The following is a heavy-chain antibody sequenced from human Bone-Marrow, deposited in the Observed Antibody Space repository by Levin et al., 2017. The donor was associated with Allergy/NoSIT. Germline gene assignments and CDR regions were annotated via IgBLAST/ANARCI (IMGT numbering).Heavy chain of an antibody. CDR1: GFTFNNYG. CDR3: ARADVLTGYNNYYYGMDV. Sequence: GGSLRLSCVASGFTFNNYGMHWVRQAPGKGLEWVALIRHDGTDESYADSVSGRFTISRDNSKNTLYLQMSSLTAEDTALYYCARADVLTGYNNYYYGMDVWGQGTTVTVSS. CDR2: IRHDGTDE. V-gene: IGHV3-33*01. D-gene: IGHD3-9*01. J-gene: IGHJ6*02.